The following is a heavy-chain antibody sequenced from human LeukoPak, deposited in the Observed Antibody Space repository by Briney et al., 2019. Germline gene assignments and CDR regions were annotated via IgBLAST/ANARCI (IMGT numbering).Heavy chain of an antibody. Sequence: GGSLRLSCAASGFTLSSYNMNWVRQAPGKGLEWMSYISTSSTTIKYADSVKGRFTISRDNAKNSLYLQMNSLKAEDTATYYSAKLGANSYSSWLDPWGQGTLVTVSS. CDR2: ISTSSTTI. D-gene: IGHD2-15*01. V-gene: IGHV3-48*01. J-gene: IGHJ5*02. CDR3: AKLGANSYSSWLDP. CDR1: GFTLSSYN.